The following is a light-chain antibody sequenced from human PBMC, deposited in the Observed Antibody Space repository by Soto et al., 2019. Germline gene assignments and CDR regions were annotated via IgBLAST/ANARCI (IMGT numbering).Light chain of an antibody. J-gene: IGLJ1*01. CDR3: AAWDDSLNGLV. CDR2: NNN. Sequence: HSVLTQPPSASGTPGQRVTISCSGSSSNIGSNTVNWYQQLPGTAPKLLIYNNNQRPSGVPDRFSGSKSGTSASLAIRGLQSEDEADYYCAAWDDSLNGLVFGPGTKVTVL. CDR1: SSNIGSNT. V-gene: IGLV1-44*01.